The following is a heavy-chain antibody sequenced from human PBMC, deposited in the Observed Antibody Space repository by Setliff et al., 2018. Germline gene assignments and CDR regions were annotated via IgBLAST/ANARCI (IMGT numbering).Heavy chain of an antibody. J-gene: IGHJ4*02. CDR2: IYSSGST. Sequence: PSETLSLTCTVSGGSISSYYWSWIRQPPGKGLEWIGYIYSSGSTNYNPSLKGRVTISIDTSKNQFSLKLSSVTASDTAVYYCARARSLDFDYWGQGMLVTVSS. CDR1: GGSISSYY. CDR3: ARARSLDFDY. V-gene: IGHV4-4*08.